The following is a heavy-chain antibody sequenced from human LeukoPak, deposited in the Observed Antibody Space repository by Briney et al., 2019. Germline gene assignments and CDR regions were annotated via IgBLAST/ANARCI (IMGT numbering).Heavy chain of an antibody. D-gene: IGHD3-22*01. CDR3: ARTASRYYDSSGSPSY. CDR2: ISSSSSYI. CDR1: GFIFSSCS. Sequence: GGSLRLSCAASGFIFSSCSMNWVRQTPGKGLEWVSSISSSSSYIYYADSVKGRFTISRDNAKNSLYLQMNSLRAEDTAVYYCARTASRYYDSSGSPSYWGQGTLVTVSS. V-gene: IGHV3-21*01. J-gene: IGHJ4*02.